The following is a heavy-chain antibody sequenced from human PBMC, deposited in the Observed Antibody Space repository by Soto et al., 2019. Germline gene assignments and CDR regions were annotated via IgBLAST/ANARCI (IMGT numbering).Heavy chain of an antibody. J-gene: IGHJ4*02. CDR2: IYYSGST. D-gene: IGHD3-9*01. Sequence: PSETLSLTCTVSGGSISSYYWSWIRQPPGKGLEWIGYIYYSGSTNYNPSLKSRVTISVDTSKNQFSLKLSSVTAADTAVYYCARQHYDILTGYYLSTYFDYWGQGTLVTVSS. CDR1: GGSISSYY. V-gene: IGHV4-59*08. CDR3: ARQHYDILTGYYLSTYFDY.